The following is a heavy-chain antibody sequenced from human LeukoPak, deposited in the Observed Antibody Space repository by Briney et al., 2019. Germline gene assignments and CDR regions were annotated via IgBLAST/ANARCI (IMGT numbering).Heavy chain of an antibody. V-gene: IGHV3-74*01. CDR3: ARVHEGNYYDSSGYPLDY. CDR1: GFTFSSYW. CDR2: INTDGSTI. Sequence: GGSLRLSCAASGFTFSSYWMHWVRQAPGKGLVWVSRINTDGSTITYADSVKGRFTISRDNAKNTLYLQMNSLRGEDTAVYYCARVHEGNYYDSSGYPLDYWGQGTLVTVSS. D-gene: IGHD3-22*01. J-gene: IGHJ4*02.